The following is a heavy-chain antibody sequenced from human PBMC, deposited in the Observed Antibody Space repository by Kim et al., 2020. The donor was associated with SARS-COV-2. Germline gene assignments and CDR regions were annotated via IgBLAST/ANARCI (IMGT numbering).Heavy chain of an antibody. D-gene: IGHD1-1*01. Sequence: GGSLRLSCAASGFIFSSYGMHWVRQAPGKGLEWVAVISYDGSDQYYSDSVKGRFTISRDNSKNTLFLQMNNLRAEDTAIYYCPKPYSTTDYNCFDPWGQGTLVTVSS. J-gene: IGHJ5*02. CDR1: GFIFSSYG. CDR3: PKPYSTTDYNCFDP. V-gene: IGHV3-30*18. CDR2: ISYDGSDQ.